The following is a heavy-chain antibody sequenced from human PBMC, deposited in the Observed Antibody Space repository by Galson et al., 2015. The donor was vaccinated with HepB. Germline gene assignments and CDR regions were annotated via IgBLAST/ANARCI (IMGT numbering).Heavy chain of an antibody. CDR1: GFTFRSYT. D-gene: IGHD6-13*01. CDR2: ITSGGSNK. V-gene: IGHV3-30*04. CDR3: AKQHHLGNC. J-gene: IGHJ4*02. Sequence: SLRLSCAASGFTFRSYTMNWVRQAPGKGLEWVAVITSGGSNKYYADSVKGRFTISRDNSKNTLYLQMNSLRAEDTAVYYCAKQHHLGNCWGQGTLVTVSS.